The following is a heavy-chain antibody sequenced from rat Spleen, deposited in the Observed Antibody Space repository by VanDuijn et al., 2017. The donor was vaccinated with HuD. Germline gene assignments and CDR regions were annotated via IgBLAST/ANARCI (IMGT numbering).Heavy chain of an antibody. CDR1: GFTFSNYD. Sequence: EVQVVESGGGLVRPGRSLKLSCAASGFTFSNYDMAWVRQAPTKGLEWVASISTGGGNTYYRDSVKGRFTISRDNAKNTLYLQMDSLRSEDTATYYCARQGTYYYGGRDWFAYWGQGTLVTVSS. D-gene: IGHD1-1*01. CDR3: ARQGTYYYGGRDWFAY. J-gene: IGHJ3*01. V-gene: IGHV5S13*01. CDR2: ISTGGGNT.